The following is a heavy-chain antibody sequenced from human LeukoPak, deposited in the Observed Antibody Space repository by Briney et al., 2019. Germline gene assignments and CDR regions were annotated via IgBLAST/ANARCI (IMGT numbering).Heavy chain of an antibody. J-gene: IGHJ6*03. CDR1: GGSISSSSYY. V-gene: IGHV4-39*07. CDR3: ARSPTLVFTFGGVFSYYMDV. CDR2: IYTSGST. D-gene: IGHD3-16*01. Sequence: PSETLSLTCTVSGGSISSSSYYWGWIRQPPGKGLEWIGRIYTSGSTNYNPSLKSRVTMSVDTSKNQFSLKLSSVTAADTAVYYCARSPTLVFTFGGVFSYYMDVWGKGTTVTISS.